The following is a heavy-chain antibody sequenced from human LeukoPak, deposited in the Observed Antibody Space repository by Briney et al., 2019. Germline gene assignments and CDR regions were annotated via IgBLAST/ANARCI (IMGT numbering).Heavy chain of an antibody. CDR1: GYTFTSYD. V-gene: IGHV1-8*01. D-gene: IGHD2-15*01. J-gene: IGHJ5*02. Sequence: ASVKVSCKASGYTFTSYDINWVRQATGQGLEWMGWMNPNSGNTGYAQKFQGRVTMTRNTSISTAYMELSSLRSEDTAVYYCARGGGRSAYKKANWFDPWGQGTLVTVFS. CDR2: MNPNSGNT. CDR3: ARGGGRSAYKKANWFDP.